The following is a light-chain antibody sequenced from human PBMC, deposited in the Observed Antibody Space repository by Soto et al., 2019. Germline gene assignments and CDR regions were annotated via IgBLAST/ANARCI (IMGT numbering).Light chain of an antibody. V-gene: IGKV1-5*03. Sequence: DIQMTQSPSTLSGSVGDRVTITCRASQTISSWXXXXXQKPGKAPKLLIYKASTLKSGVPSRFSGSGSGTEFTLTISSLQPDDFATYYCQHYNSYSEAFGQGTKV. CDR1: QTISSW. CDR3: QHYNSYSEA. CDR2: KAS. J-gene: IGKJ1*01.